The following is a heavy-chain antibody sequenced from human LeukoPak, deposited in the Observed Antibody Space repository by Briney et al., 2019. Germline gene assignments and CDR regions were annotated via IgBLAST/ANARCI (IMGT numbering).Heavy chain of an antibody. CDR3: ARRQGCSSTSCPPDY. D-gene: IGHD2-2*01. CDR1: GYIFTTYW. J-gene: IGHJ4*02. CDR2: IYPGGSDT. V-gene: IGHV5-51*01. Sequence: GESLKISCRGSGYIFTTYWIGWVRQMPGKGLEWMGIIYPGGSDTRYTPSFQGQVTLSADKSINTAYLQWSSLKASDTAMYYCARRQGCSSTSCPPDYWGQGTLVTVSP.